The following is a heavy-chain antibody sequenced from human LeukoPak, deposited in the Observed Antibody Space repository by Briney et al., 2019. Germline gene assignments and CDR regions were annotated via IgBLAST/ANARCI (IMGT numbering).Heavy chain of an antibody. CDR3: ARVEKTDYDFWSGSKSSVAAFDI. V-gene: IGHV4-39*01. CDR1: GGSISSSSYY. D-gene: IGHD3-3*01. Sequence: SGTLSLTCTVSGGSISSSSYYWGWIRQPPGKGLEWIGSIYYSGSTYYNPSLKSRVTISVDTSKNQFSLKLSSVTAADTAVYYCARVEKTDYDFWSGSKSSVAAFDIWGQGTKVTVSP. J-gene: IGHJ3*02. CDR2: IYYSGST.